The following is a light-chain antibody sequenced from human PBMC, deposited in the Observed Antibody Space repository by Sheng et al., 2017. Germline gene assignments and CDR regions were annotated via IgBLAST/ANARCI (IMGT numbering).Light chain of an antibody. CDR1: QSIDNW. J-gene: IGKJ1*01. CDR2: KAS. CDR3: QHFAANSPWT. Sequence: DIQMTQSPSTLSASVGDRVTITCRASQSIDNWLAWYQQKPGKAPKVVIYKASGLQSGVPARFSGSGYGTEFTLTISSLQPDDFATYYCQHFAANSPWTFGQWTKVEI. V-gene: IGKV1-5*03.